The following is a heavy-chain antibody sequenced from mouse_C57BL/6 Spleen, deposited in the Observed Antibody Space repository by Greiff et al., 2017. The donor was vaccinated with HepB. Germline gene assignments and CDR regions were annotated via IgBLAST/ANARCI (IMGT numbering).Heavy chain of an antibody. CDR1: GYTFTDYE. D-gene: IGHD3-3*01. CDR2: IDPETGGT. Sequence: VKLQQSGAELVRPGASVTLSCKASGYTFTDYEMHWVKQTPVHGLEWIGAIDPETGGTAYNQKFKGKAILTADKSSSTAYMELRSLTSEDSAVYYCTRSGTGSLDYWGQGTTLTVSS. V-gene: IGHV1-15*01. CDR3: TRSGTGSLDY. J-gene: IGHJ2*01.